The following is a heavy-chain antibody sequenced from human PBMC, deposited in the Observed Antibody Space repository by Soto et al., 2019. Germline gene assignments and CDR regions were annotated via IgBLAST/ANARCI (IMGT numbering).Heavy chain of an antibody. CDR1: GGSINNGDYY. CDR3: AREKYVVFAMAHPYWYLDL. Sequence: SETLSLTCAVSGGSINNGDYYWSWIRQPPGKGLEWIGYIYYSGSTYVNPSLKSRLSMSLDTSKNQFSLKLTSVTAADTAVYYCAREKYVVFAMAHPYWYLDLWGRGTLVTVYS. D-gene: IGHD2-15*01. J-gene: IGHJ2*01. CDR2: IYYSGST. V-gene: IGHV4-30-4*01.